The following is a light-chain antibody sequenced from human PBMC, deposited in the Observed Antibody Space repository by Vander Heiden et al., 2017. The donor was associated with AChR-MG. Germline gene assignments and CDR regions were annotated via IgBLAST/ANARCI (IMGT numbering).Light chain of an antibody. CDR1: ESVSSN. Sequence: EIVMTQSPASLSVSPGERATLSCRDSESVSSNLASYQQKPRQPPRLLIYGASTSATCIPARFSGSGSGTEFTLPISSLQSEDFAVYYCQQYNNWPPWTFGQGTKVEIK. CDR3: QQYNNWPPWT. CDR2: GAS. V-gene: IGKV3-15*01. J-gene: IGKJ1*01.